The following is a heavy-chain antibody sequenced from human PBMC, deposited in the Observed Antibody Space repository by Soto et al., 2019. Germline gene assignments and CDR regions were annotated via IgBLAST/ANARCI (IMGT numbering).Heavy chain of an antibody. Sequence: SGPEVKKPGASVKVSCKTSGYTFTSFGISWVRQAPGQGLEWMGWITTDKGKTNYAQKFQGRVTMTTDTSTSTAYMELRSLRSDDTAVYYCATRSPAFDYWGQGTLVTVSS. J-gene: IGHJ4*02. CDR1: GYTFTSFG. V-gene: IGHV1-18*01. CDR2: ITTDKGKT. CDR3: ATRSPAFDY.